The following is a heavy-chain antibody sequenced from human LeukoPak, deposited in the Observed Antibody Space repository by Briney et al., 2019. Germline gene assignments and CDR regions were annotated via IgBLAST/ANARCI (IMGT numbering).Heavy chain of an antibody. V-gene: IGHV1-46*03. CDR3: ARETTLSGVPDY. J-gene: IGHJ4*02. Sequence: ASVKVSCKASGYTFTGYHIHWVRQAPGQGLEWMGIINPSGGSTSYAQKFQGRVTMTRDTSTSTVYMELSSLRSEDTAVYYCARETTLSGVPDYWGQGTLVTVSS. D-gene: IGHD1-14*01. CDR2: INPSGGST. CDR1: GYTFTGYH.